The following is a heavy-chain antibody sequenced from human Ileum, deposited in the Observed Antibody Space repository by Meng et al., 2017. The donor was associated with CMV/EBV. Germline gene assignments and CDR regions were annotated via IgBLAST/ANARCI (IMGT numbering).Heavy chain of an antibody. CDR1: TVTTND. CDR3: AREGYSGSGTYRQLWVYFDS. V-gene: IGHV3-53*01. D-gene: IGHD3-10*01. J-gene: IGHJ4*02. Sequence: TVTTNDVTWVRQAPGRGLECVSTMFSGGTTYYEDSVKGRFTISRDSSKNTVYLQMNSLRAEDTAVYYCAREGYSGSGTYRQLWVYFDSWGQGTLVTVSS. CDR2: MFSGGTT.